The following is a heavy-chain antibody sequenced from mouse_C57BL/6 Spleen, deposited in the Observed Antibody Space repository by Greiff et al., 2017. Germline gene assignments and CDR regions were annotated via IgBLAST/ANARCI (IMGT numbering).Heavy chain of an antibody. CDR1: GFTFSSYG. J-gene: IGHJ3*01. CDR2: ISSGGSYT. Sequence: EVKVVESGGDLVKPGGSLKLSCAASGFTFSSYGMSWVRQTPDKRLEWVATISSGGSYTYYPDSVKGRFTISRDNATNTLYLQMSSLKSEDTAMYYCARHEEIYYDYDGPLAYWGQGTLVTVSA. V-gene: IGHV5-6*01. D-gene: IGHD2-4*01. CDR3: ARHEEIYYDYDGPLAY.